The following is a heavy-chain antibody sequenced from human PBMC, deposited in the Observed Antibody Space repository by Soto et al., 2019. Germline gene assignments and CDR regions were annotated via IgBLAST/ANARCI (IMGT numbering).Heavy chain of an antibody. CDR3: ARENILLAASGKRDFDY. V-gene: IGHV4-4*07. D-gene: IGHD6-13*01. Sequence: QVQLQESGPGLVQPSETLSLTCSVSSDSISSYYWTWIRQPAGKGLEWIGRISTSGSTNHNPSLKGRVTMSVDTSKNQVSLNLTSVTAADTAVYYCARENILLAASGKRDFDYWGQGTLVTVSS. J-gene: IGHJ4*02. CDR2: ISTSGST. CDR1: SDSISSYY.